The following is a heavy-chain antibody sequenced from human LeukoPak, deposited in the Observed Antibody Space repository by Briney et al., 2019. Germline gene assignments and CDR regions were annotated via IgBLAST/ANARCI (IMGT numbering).Heavy chain of an antibody. CDR2: INPNSGGT. D-gene: IGHD2-2*03. CDR1: GYTLTGYY. J-gene: IGHJ5*02. CDR3: ARGGGYCSSTSCSAGINWFDP. V-gene: IGHV1-2*02. Sequence: GASVKVSCKASGYTLTGYYMHWVRQAPGQGLEWMGWINPNSGGTNYAQKFQGRVTMTRDTSISTAYMELSRLRSDDTAVYYCARGGGYCSSTSCSAGINWFDPWGQGTLVTVSS.